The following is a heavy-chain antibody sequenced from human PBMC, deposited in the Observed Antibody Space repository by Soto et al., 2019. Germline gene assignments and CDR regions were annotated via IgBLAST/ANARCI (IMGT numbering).Heavy chain of an antibody. Sequence: QVQLVRSGAEVKKPGSSVRVSCKASGGTFSSYTITWVRQAPGQGLEWMGRIIPILGIANYAQKFQGRVTITADKSTSTAYMELSSLRSEDTAVYYCARAGSSWVDYWGQGTLVTVSS. CDR3: ARAGSSWVDY. CDR1: GGTFSSYT. J-gene: IGHJ4*02. D-gene: IGHD6-13*01. V-gene: IGHV1-69*02. CDR2: IIPILGIA.